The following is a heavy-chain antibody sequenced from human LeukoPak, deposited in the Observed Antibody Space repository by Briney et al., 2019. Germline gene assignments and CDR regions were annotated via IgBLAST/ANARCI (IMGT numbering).Heavy chain of an antibody. Sequence: GGSLRLSCAASGFTFSSFDMHWVRQPTGQGLERVSTIGTAGDTYYPGSVEGRFTLSRDNAKNSLYLQMNSLTAGDTAVYYCSRGPPRGKYYYMDVWGKGTTVTVSS. CDR3: SRGPPRGKYYYMDV. CDR1: GFTFSSFD. CDR2: IGTAGDT. J-gene: IGHJ6*03. V-gene: IGHV3-13*01. D-gene: IGHD1-1*01.